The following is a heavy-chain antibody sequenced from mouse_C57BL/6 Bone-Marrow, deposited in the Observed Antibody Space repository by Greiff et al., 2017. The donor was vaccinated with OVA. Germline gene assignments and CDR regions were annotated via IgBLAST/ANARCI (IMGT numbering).Heavy chain of an antibody. V-gene: IGHV1-4*01. CDR3: ARILRVDAMDY. Sequence: QVQLQQSGAELARPGASVKMSCKASGYTFTSYTMHWVKQRPGQGLEWIGYINPSSGYTKYNQKFKDKATLTADKSSSTAYMQLSSLTSEDSAVYYCARILRVDAMDYWGQGTSVTVSS. J-gene: IGHJ4*01. CDR1: GYTFTSYT. D-gene: IGHD1-1*01. CDR2: INPSSGYT.